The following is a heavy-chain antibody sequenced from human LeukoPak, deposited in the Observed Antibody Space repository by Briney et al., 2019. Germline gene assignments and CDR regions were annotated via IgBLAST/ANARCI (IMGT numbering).Heavy chain of an antibody. Sequence: PSETLSLTCTVSGGSISSSSYYWGWIRQPPGKGLEWIGSIYYSGSTYYNPSLKSRVTISVDTSKNQSSLKLSSVTAADTAAYYCARDPIVGALDDAFDIWGQGTMVTVS. CDR3: ARDPIVGALDDAFDI. CDR2: IYYSGST. D-gene: IGHD1-26*01. J-gene: IGHJ3*02. CDR1: GGSISSSSYY. V-gene: IGHV4-39*07.